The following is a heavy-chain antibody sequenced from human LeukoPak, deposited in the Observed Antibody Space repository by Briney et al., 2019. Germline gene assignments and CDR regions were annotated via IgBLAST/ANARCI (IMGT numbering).Heavy chain of an antibody. V-gene: IGHV3-15*01. CDR2: IKSKAHGATT. Sequence: GGSLRLSCAASGFSFSNAWMTWVRQAPGKGLEWVGRIKSKAHGATTDYAAPVKGRFTISRDDSKNTLYLQINGLKTEDTAVYYCAQHDYGDYWGQGTLVTVSS. J-gene: IGHJ4*02. CDR1: GFSFSNAW. CDR3: AQHDYGDY.